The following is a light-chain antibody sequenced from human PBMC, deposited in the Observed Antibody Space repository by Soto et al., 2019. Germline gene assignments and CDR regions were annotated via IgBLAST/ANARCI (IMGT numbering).Light chain of an antibody. CDR1: KSVRNN. CDR3: QQYNNWPPLT. V-gene: IGKV3-15*01. J-gene: IGKJ4*01. Sequence: EIVMTQSPATLSVSPGERAILSCRASKSVRNNLAWYQQKPGQAPRLLIYGASTRATGIPARFSGSGSGTDFTLSISSLQSEDFAIYYCQQYNNWPPLTFGGGTKVEIK. CDR2: GAS.